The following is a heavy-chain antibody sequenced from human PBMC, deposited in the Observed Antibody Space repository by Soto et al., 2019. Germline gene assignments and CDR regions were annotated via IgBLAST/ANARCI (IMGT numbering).Heavy chain of an antibody. D-gene: IGHD5-12*01. Sequence: PSETLSLTCTVSGGSISSYYLSWIRQPPGKGLEWIGYIYYSGSTNYNPSLKSRVTISVDTSKNQFSLKLSSVTAADTAVSYCARQAELRGYSGYDLGSYRDVWGKGTTVTASS. V-gene: IGHV4-59*08. J-gene: IGHJ6*03. CDR2: IYYSGST. CDR3: ARQAELRGYSGYDLGSYRDV. CDR1: GGSISSYY.